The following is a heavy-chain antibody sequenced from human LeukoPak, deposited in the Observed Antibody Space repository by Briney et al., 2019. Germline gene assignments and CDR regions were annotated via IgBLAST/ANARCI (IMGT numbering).Heavy chain of an antibody. Sequence: GGSLRLSCAASGFTFSSYAMHWVRQAPGKGLEWVAVISYDGSNKYYADSVKGRFTISRDNSKNTLYLQMNSLRAEDTAVYYCANSLNPVLNVVVVAATFDYWGQGTLVTVSS. CDR2: ISYDGSNK. V-gene: IGHV3-30-3*01. D-gene: IGHD2-15*01. J-gene: IGHJ4*02. CDR3: ANSLNPVLNVVVVAATFDY. CDR1: GFTFSSYA.